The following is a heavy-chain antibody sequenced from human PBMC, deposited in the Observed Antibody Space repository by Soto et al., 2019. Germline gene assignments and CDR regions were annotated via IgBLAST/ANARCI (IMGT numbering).Heavy chain of an antibody. CDR3: ARDGLTDDFRSGGYWFDP. CDR1: GFSFSTFA. D-gene: IGHD3-3*01. V-gene: IGHV3-30-3*01. CDR2: ISHDGRNE. Sequence: QAYLVESGGGVVQPGRSLRLSCAASGFSFSTFALHWVRQAPGEGLEWVALISHDGRNEKYAESVKGRFTISRDNSKNTVYMQMDSLRLEDTGVYYCARDGLTDDFRSGGYWFDPWGQGAQFTVS. J-gene: IGHJ5*02.